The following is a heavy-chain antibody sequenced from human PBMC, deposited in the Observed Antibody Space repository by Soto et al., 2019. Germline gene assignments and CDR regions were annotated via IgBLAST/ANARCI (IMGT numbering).Heavy chain of an antibody. CDR3: ARILMKYYRLDY. V-gene: IGHV4-30-4*01. Sequence: PSETLSRTCTVSGAYINSGDYYWSWKRQPPGKGLEWIGHIYYSGSTYYDPSLKSRAGISVDSSKSQVSLKLTSVTAADTAVYFCARILMKYYRLDYWGQGALVTVSS. CDR1: GAYINSGDYY. D-gene: IGHD2-8*01. CDR2: IYYSGST. J-gene: IGHJ4*02.